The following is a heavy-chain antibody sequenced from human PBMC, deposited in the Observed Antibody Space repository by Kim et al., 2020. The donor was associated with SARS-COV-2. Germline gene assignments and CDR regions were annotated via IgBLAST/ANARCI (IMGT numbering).Heavy chain of an antibody. D-gene: IGHD5-18*01. CDR1: GFTFSDYY. V-gene: IGHV3-11*06. CDR2: ISSSSSYT. CDR3: ARDLRYSYGGYYGMDV. Sequence: GGSLRLSCAASGFTFSDYYMSWIRQAPGKGLEWVSYISSSSSYTNYADSVKGRFTISRDNAKNSLYLQMNSLRAEDTAVYYCARDLRYSYGGYYGMDVWGQGTTVTVSS. J-gene: IGHJ6*02.